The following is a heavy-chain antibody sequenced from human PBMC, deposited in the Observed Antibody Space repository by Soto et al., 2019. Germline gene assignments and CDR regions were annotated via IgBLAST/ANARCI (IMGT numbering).Heavy chain of an antibody. D-gene: IGHD2-2*02. CDR1: GFTFSSYA. CDR3: ARGRYCTSTNCYTDFDY. Sequence: GGSLRLSCAASGFTFSSYALNWVRQAPGKGLEWVSSISGNGSNTYYADSVKGRFSISRDNSKNTLYLQMNSLRADDTAVFYCARGRYCTSTNCYTDFDYWGQGTLVTVSS. V-gene: IGHV3-23*01. CDR2: ISGNGSNT. J-gene: IGHJ4*02.